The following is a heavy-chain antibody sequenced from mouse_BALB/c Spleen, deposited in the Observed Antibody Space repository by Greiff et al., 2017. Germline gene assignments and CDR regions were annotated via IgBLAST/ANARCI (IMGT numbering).Heavy chain of an antibody. CDR1: GFAFSSYD. D-gene: IGHD2-1*01. CDR2: ISSGGGST. Sequence: EVQLMESGGGLVKPGGSLKLSCAASGFAFSSYDMSWVRQTPEKRLEWVAYISSGGGSTYYPDTVKGRFTISRDNAKNTLYLQMSSLKSEDTAMYYCARRGKIPPDYWGQGTTLTVSS. J-gene: IGHJ2*01. V-gene: IGHV5-12-1*01. CDR3: ARRGKIPPDY.